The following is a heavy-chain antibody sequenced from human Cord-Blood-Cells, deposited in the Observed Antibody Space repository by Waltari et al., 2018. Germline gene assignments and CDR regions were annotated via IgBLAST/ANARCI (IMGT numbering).Heavy chain of an antibody. V-gene: IGHV4-34*01. CDR2: INHSGST. CDR1: GGSFSGYY. CDR3: ARVRVVGSGYYYYYYGMDV. Sequence: QVQLQQWGAGLLKPSETLSLTCAVYGGSFSGYYWSWISQPQGKGLEWIGEINHSGSTNYNPSLKSRVTISVDTSKNQFSLKLSSVTAADTAVYYCARVRVVGSGYYYYYYGMDVWGQGTTVTVSS. J-gene: IGHJ6*02. D-gene: IGHD3-22*01.